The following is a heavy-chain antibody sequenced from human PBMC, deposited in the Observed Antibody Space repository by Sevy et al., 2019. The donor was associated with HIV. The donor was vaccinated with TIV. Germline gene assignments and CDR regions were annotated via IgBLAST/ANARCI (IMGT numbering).Heavy chain of an antibody. CDR1: GFTFSSYS. Sequence: GGSLRLSCAASGFTFSSYSMNWVRQAPGKGLEWVSSISSSSSYIYYADSVKGRFTISRDNAKNSLYLQINSLRAEDTAVYYCARGGRELNYRQSGYFQHWGQGTLVTVSS. CDR2: ISSSSSYI. J-gene: IGHJ1*01. CDR3: ARGGRELNYRQSGYFQH. V-gene: IGHV3-21*01. D-gene: IGHD1-26*01.